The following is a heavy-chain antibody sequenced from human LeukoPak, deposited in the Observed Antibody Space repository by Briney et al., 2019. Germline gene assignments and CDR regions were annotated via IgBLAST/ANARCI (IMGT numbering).Heavy chain of an antibody. Sequence: GGSLRLSCAASGFSFSIYNMHWVRQDPGKGLEWLGVISFDGKNIEYPDSVQGRFTISRDISKNTLYLQMNRLRAEDTAVYYCARGKDYWGQGTLVTVSS. CDR3: ARGKDY. J-gene: IGHJ4*02. CDR1: GFSFSIYN. CDR2: ISFDGKNI. V-gene: IGHV3-30*03.